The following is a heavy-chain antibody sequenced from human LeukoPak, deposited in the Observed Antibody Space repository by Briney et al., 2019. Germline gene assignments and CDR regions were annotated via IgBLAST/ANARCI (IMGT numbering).Heavy chain of an antibody. V-gene: IGHV3-21*04. J-gene: IGHJ4*02. D-gene: IGHD3-10*01. Sequence: GGSLRLSCAASGFTFSIYSMGWVRQAPGKGLVWVSSIDSTSSYIYYADSVKGRFTISRDNAENSLYLQMNSLRAEDTAVYYCARGMDGSGSYYSKPGGYFDYWGQGTLVTVSS. CDR1: GFTFSIYS. CDR2: IDSTSSYI. CDR3: ARGMDGSGSYYSKPGGYFDY.